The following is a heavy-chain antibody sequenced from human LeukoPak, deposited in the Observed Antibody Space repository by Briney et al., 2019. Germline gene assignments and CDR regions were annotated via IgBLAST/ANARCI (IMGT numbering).Heavy chain of an antibody. Sequence: PGGSLRLSCAASGFTFSSYWMSWVRQAPGKGLEWVANIKQDGSEKYYVDSVKGRFTISRDNAKNSLYLQMNSLRAEDTAVYYCASEYDYVWGSYLPEYWGQGTLVTVSS. CDR2: IKQDGSEK. J-gene: IGHJ4*02. D-gene: IGHD3-16*02. CDR3: ASEYDYVWGSYLPEY. CDR1: GFTFSSYW. V-gene: IGHV3-7*01.